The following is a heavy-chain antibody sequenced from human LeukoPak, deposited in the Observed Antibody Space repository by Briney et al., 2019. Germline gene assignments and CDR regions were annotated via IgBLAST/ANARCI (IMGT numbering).Heavy chain of an antibody. CDR2: VNPNSGNT. CDR1: GYTFTSDD. V-gene: IGHV1-8*01. CDR3: ARASMTWMVTAIKDYYSDY. Sequence: ASVTVSCEASGYTFTSDDINWVRQAPGQGLEWMGWVNPNSGNTDYAQNFQGRVAMTTNTSITTPYMELSSLRSEDTAVYYCARASMTWMVTAIKDYYSDYWGQGTLVTVAS. D-gene: IGHD2-21*02. J-gene: IGHJ4*02.